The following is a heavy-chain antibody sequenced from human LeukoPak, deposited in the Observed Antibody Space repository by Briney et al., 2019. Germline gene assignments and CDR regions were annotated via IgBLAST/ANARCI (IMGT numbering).Heavy chain of an antibody. V-gene: IGHV1-69*13. J-gene: IGHJ4*02. CDR3: ARDINIEVKKCSSTSCYTTPLGY. CDR1: GGTFSSYA. Sequence: SVKVSCKASGGTFSSYAISWVRQAPGQGLERMGGIIPIFGTANYAQKFQGRVTITADESTSTAYMELSSLRSEDTAVYYCARDINIEVKKCSSTSCYTTPLGYWGQGTLVTVSS. D-gene: IGHD2-2*02. CDR2: IIPIFGTA.